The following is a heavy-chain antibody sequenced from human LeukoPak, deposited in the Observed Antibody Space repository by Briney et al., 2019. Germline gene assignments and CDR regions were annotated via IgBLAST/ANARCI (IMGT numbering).Heavy chain of an antibody. CDR2: ISGSGGST. V-gene: IGHV3-23*01. J-gene: IGHJ4*02. CDR1: GFTFSSYA. D-gene: IGHD6-13*01. CDR3: AKDSALGGIAAAPEN. Sequence: GGSLRLSCAASGFTFSSYAMSWVRQAPGKGLEWVSAISGSGGSTYYADSVKGRFTISRDNSKNTLYPQMNSLRAEDTAVYYCAKDSALGGIAAAPENWGQGTLVTVSS.